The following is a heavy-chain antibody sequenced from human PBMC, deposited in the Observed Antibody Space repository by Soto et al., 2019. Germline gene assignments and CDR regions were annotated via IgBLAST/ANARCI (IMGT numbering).Heavy chain of an antibody. V-gene: IGHV3-30*18. CDR1: GFTFSSYG. CDR3: AKDQHSISSDDFQH. Sequence: GGSLRLSCAASGFTFSSYGMHWVRQAPGKGLEWVAVISYDGSNKYYAYSMKGRFTISRDNSNNSLYLQMNILSAEDAVLYYCAKDQHSISSDDFQHWGQGTLVTVSS. D-gene: IGHD6-6*01. J-gene: IGHJ1*01. CDR2: ISYDGSNK.